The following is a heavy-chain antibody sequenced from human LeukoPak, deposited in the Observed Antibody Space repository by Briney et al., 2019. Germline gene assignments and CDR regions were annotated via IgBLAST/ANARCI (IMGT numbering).Heavy chain of an antibody. D-gene: IGHD3-10*01. CDR2: IYYSGNT. V-gene: IGHV4-39*07. CDR1: GGSLSSTRYY. Sequence: PSETLSLTCTVSGGSLSSTRYYWGWIRQPPGKGLEWIGSIYYSGNTYYTPSLKSRVTISVDTSKNQFSLKLSSVTAADTAVYYCASYPKYYGSEGWVAFDIWGLGTMVTVSS. J-gene: IGHJ3*02. CDR3: ASYPKYYGSEGWVAFDI.